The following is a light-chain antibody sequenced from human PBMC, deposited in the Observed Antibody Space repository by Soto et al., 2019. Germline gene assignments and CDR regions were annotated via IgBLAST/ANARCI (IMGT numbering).Light chain of an antibody. J-gene: IGKJ4*01. CDR2: SAS. CDR1: QSISKY. V-gene: IGKV1-39*01. Sequence: DIQITQSASSLSASVGERVTITFRPIQSISKYLNWYQHKPGKAPKLLIYSASSLDSGVPTRFTGRGSGTDFTLTISSLQPEDVATYFSQKTYSIPAVTFGGGTKVDIK. CDR3: QKTYSIPAVT.